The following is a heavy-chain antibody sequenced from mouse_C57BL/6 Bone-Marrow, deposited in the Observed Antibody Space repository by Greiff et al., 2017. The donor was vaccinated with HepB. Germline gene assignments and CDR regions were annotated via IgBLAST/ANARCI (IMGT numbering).Heavy chain of an antibody. CDR1: GYSITSGYY. CDR2: ISYDGSN. D-gene: IGHD1-1*01. V-gene: IGHV3-6*01. J-gene: IGHJ2*01. CDR3: AREGGTTEDFDY. Sequence: VQLKESGPGLVKPSQSLSLTCSVTGYSITSGYYWNWIRQFPGNKLEWMGYISYDGSNNYNPSLKNRISITRDTSKNQFFLKLNSVTTEDTATYYCAREGGTTEDFDYWGQGTTLTVSS.